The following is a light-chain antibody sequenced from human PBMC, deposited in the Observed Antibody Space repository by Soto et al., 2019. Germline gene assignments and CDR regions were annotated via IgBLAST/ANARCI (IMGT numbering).Light chain of an antibody. Sequence: QSALTQPPSASGTPGQRVTISCSGSSSNIGSNTVNWYQQFPGTAPQLLIYSNNQRPSGVPDRFSGSKSGTSASLAISGLQSEDEADYYCAAWDDSLSGYVFGTGTKVTVL. V-gene: IGLV1-44*01. CDR2: SNN. J-gene: IGLJ1*01. CDR3: AAWDDSLSGYV. CDR1: SSNIGSNT.